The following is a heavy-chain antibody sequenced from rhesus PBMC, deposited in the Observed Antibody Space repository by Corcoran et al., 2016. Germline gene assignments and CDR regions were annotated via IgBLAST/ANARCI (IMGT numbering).Heavy chain of an antibody. V-gene: IGHV4-147*01. CDR3: ARDKWGQLDS. CDR1: GGSISRSY. CDR2: FDSSGST. J-gene: IGHJ6*01. D-gene: IGHD7-45*01. Sequence: QVQLQESGPGLVKPSATLSLTCAVSGGSISRSYWRWIRQAPGKGLEWIGRFDSSGSTYYNPSLKSRVTISKDTSKNQFSLKLSSVTAADTAVYYCARDKWGQLDSWGQGVVVTVSS.